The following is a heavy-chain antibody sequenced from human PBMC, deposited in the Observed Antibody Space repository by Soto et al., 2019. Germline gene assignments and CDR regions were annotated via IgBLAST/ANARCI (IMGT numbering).Heavy chain of an antibody. CDR2: MNPNSGNT. Sequence: ASVKVSCKASGYIFTSYDINWVRQATGQGLEWMGWMNPNSGNTGYAQKFQGRVTMTRNTSISTAYMELSSLRSEDTAVYYCAAYSRQLGVFDYWGQGTLVTVSS. V-gene: IGHV1-8*01. CDR1: GYIFTSYD. D-gene: IGHD6-6*01. CDR3: AAYSRQLGVFDY. J-gene: IGHJ4*02.